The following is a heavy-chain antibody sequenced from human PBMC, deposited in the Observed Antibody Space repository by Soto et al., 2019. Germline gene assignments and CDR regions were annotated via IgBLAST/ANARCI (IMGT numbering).Heavy chain of an antibody. V-gene: IGHV1-8*01. CDR1: GYAFRSYD. J-gene: IGHJ4*02. CDR2: MNPNSGDT. Sequence: QVQLVQSGAEVKKPGASVKVSCKASGYAFRSYDINWLRQATGQGLEWMGWMNPNSGDTGYVEKLQGRVTMTRDTSITTAYMELSSLRSEDTAVYYCARSLGGGNVNFDSWGQGTLVTVSS. CDR3: ARSLGGGNVNFDS. D-gene: IGHD2-21*01.